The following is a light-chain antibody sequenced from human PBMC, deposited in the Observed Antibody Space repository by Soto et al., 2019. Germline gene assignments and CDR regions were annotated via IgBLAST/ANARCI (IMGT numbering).Light chain of an antibody. V-gene: IGKV3-20*01. CDR3: QQYGSSPWT. Sequence: EIVLTQSPGTLSLSPGERASLSCRASQSVTSSYLACYQQKPGQAPRLLIYVASNRATGIPDRFSGSGSGTDFTLTINRLEPEDFAVYYCQQYGSSPWTFGQGTKVEIK. J-gene: IGKJ1*01. CDR1: QSVTSSY. CDR2: VAS.